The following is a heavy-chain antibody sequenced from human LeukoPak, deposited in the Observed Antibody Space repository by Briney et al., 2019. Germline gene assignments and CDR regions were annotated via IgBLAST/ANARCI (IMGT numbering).Heavy chain of an antibody. Sequence: SQTLSLTCAISGXSVSSNSSAWNWIRQSPSRGLEWLGRTYYRSKWYNDYAVSVRSRISINPDTSKNQFSLQLNSMTPEDTAVYYCARGGAWELLSGAFDIWGQGTVVTVSS. J-gene: IGHJ3*02. CDR2: TYYRSKWYN. CDR1: GXSVSSNSSA. CDR3: ARGGAWELLSGAFDI. D-gene: IGHD1-26*01. V-gene: IGHV6-1*01.